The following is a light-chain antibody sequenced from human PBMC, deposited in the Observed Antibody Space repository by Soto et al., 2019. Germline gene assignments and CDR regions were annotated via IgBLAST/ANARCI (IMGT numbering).Light chain of an antibody. CDR3: QQYATSPLT. CDR1: QSFSNNY. CDR2: GAS. V-gene: IGKV3-20*01. Sequence: EIVLTHFPGTLSLSPGERATLSCRAIQSFSNNYLAWYQQKPGQAPRLVIFGASNRATGIPDRFSASGSGTEFTLTISRMEPEDVAVYYCQQYATSPLTFGHGTKVDIK. J-gene: IGKJ1*01.